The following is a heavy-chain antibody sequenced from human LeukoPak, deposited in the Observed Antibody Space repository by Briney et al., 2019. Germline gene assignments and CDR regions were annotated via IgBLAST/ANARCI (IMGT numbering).Heavy chain of an antibody. CDR2: IYHSGST. CDR1: GYSISSGYY. D-gene: IGHD3-3*01. Sequence: SETLSLTCSVSGYSISSGYYWGWIRQPPGKGLEWIGSIYHSGSTYYNPSLKSRVTISVDTSKNQFSLKLSSVTAADTAVYYCARLPTRSGYSDYWGQGTLVTVSS. V-gene: IGHV4-38-2*02. J-gene: IGHJ4*02. CDR3: ARLPTRSGYSDY.